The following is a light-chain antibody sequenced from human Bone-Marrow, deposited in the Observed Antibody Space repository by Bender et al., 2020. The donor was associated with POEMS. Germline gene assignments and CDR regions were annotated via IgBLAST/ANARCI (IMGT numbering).Light chain of an antibody. CDR2: EGS. CDR1: SSDVGGYNY. J-gene: IGLJ2*01. V-gene: IGLV2-8*01. Sequence: QSALTQPPSASGSPGQSVTISCTGTSSDVGGYNYVSWYQQHPGKAPRLMIHEGSKRPSGVSNRFSGSKSGNTASLTVSGLQTDDEADYYCNSYAHSNYYVVFGGGTKLTVL. CDR3: NSYAHSNYYVV.